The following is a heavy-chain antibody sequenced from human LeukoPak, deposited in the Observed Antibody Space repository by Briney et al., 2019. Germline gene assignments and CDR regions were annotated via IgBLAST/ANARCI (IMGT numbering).Heavy chain of an antibody. Sequence: ASVKVSCKASGYTFPSYFMHWARQAPGQGLEWMGIINPTGGNTTYAQKFQGRVTMTRDTSTSTVYMELSSLRSDDTAVYYCARTAARRFDYWGQGTLVTVSS. CDR3: ARTAARRFDY. CDR2: INPTGGNT. D-gene: IGHD6-6*01. J-gene: IGHJ4*02. V-gene: IGHV1-46*01. CDR1: GYTFPSYF.